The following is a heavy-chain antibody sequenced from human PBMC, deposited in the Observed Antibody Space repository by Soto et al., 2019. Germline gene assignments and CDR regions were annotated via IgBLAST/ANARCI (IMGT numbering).Heavy chain of an antibody. D-gene: IGHD2-15*01. CDR3: ARVFPRTVYCSGGSCYSGTYYFDY. CDR1: GGSISSYY. J-gene: IGHJ4*02. Sequence: SETLSLTCTVSGGSISSYYWSWIRQPPGKGLEWIGYIYYSGSTNYNPSLKSRVTISVDTSKNQFSLKLSSVTAADTAVYYCARVFPRTVYCSGGSCYSGTYYFDYWGQGTLVTVSS. CDR2: IYYSGST. V-gene: IGHV4-59*01.